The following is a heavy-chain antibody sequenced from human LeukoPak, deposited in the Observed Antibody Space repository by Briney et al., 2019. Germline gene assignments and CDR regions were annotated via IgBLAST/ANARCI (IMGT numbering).Heavy chain of an antibody. D-gene: IGHD1-26*01. J-gene: IGHJ4*02. Sequence: GGSLRLSCAASGFTFSSYDMSWVRQAPGKGLEWVSAISGSGGSTYYADSVKGRFTISRDNPKNTLYLQMNSLRAEDTAVYYCAKSSGSYYFLDYWGQGTLVTVSS. CDR1: GFTFSSYD. CDR3: AKSSGSYYFLDY. CDR2: ISGSGGST. V-gene: IGHV3-23*01.